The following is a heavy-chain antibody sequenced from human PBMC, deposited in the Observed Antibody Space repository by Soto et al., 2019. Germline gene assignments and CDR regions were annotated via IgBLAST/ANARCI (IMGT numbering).Heavy chain of an antibody. CDR1: GFTFSSYA. CDR2: ISYDGSNK. Sequence: PGGSLRLSCAASGFTFSSYAMHWVRQAPGKGLEWVAVISYDGSNKYYADSVKGRFTISRDNSKNTLYLQMNSLRAEDTAVYYCARDYLPLIAAGPFDPWGQGTLVTVSS. V-gene: IGHV3-30-3*01. J-gene: IGHJ5*02. CDR3: ARDYLPLIAAGPFDP. D-gene: IGHD6-13*01.